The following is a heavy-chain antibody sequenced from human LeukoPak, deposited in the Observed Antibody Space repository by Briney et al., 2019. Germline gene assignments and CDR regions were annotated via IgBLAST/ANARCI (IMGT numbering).Heavy chain of an antibody. V-gene: IGHV3-33*01. D-gene: IGHD1-26*01. J-gene: IGHJ6*03. Sequence: GRSLRLSCAASGFTFSSYGMHWVRRAPGKGLEWVVVIWYDGSNKYYADSVKGRFTISRDNSKNTLYLQMNSLRAEDTAVYYCARGVGANYYYMDVWGKGTTVTVSS. CDR1: GFTFSSYG. CDR2: IWYDGSNK. CDR3: ARGVGANYYYMDV.